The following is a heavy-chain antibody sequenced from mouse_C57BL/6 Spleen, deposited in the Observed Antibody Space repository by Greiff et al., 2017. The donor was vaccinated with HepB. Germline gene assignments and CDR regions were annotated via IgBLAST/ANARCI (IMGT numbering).Heavy chain of an antibody. J-gene: IGHJ3*01. CDR2: IDPSDSYT. Sequence: QVQLQQPGAELVRPGPSVKLSCKASGYTFTSYWMHWVKQRPGQGLEWIGVIDPSDSYTNYNQKFKGKATLTVDTSSSTAYMQLSSLTSEDSAVYYCAREGNYGFAYWGQGTLVTVSA. CDR1: GYTFTSYW. CDR3: AREGNYGFAY. D-gene: IGHD2-1*01. V-gene: IGHV1-59*01.